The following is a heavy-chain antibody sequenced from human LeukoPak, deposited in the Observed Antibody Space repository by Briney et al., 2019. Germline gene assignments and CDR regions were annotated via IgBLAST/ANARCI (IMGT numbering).Heavy chain of an antibody. CDR2: IYYSGST. CDR3: ARFHRGVDQNYFDD. D-gene: IGHD3-10*01. J-gene: IGHJ4*02. Sequence: TSQTLSLTCTVSGGSISSGGYYWSWIRQHPGKGLEWIGYIYYSGSTYYNPSLKSRVTISVDTSKNQFSLKLSSVTAADTAVYYCARFHRGVDQNYFDDWGQGTLVTVSS. V-gene: IGHV4-31*03. CDR1: GGSISSGGYY.